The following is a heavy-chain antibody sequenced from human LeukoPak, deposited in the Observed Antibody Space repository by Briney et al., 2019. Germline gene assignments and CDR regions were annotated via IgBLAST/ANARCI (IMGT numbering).Heavy chain of an antibody. CDR3: ARPRRAFDI. CDR1: GYSISSGYY. Sequence: SETLSLTCAVSGYSISSGYYWGWIRQPPGKGLEWIGSIYHSGSTYYNPSLKSRVTISVDTSKNQFSLKLSSVTAADTAVYYCARPRRAFDIWGQGTMVTVSS. V-gene: IGHV4-38-2*01. J-gene: IGHJ3*02. CDR2: IYHSGST.